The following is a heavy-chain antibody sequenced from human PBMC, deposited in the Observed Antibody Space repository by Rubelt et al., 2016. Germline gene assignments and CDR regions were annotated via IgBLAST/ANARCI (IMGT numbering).Heavy chain of an antibody. Sequence: QVQLVQSGAEVKKPGASVKVSCKASGYTFTSYGISWVRQAPGQGLEWMGRIIPILGIANYAQKFQGRVTITADKSTSTAYMELSSLRSEDTAVYYCARDDVDIVATPSPSWYFDLWGRGTLVTVSS. J-gene: IGHJ2*01. CDR1: GYTFTSYG. D-gene: IGHD5-12*01. CDR3: ARDDVDIVATPSPSWYFDL. CDR2: IIPILGIA. V-gene: IGHV1-69*04.